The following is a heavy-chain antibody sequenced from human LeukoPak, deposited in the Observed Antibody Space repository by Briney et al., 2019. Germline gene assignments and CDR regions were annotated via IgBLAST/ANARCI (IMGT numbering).Heavy chain of an antibody. D-gene: IGHD3-3*01. CDR2: IGSSSSYI. Sequence: GGSLRLSCAASGFTFCSYVMNWVRQAPGRGLEWVSSIGSSSSYIYYADSMKGRFTISRDNAKKSLYLQMNSLRAEDTAVYYCARVLAYYDFWSGYSDYWGQGTLVTVSS. J-gene: IGHJ4*02. CDR1: GFTFCSYV. CDR3: ARVLAYYDFWSGYSDY. V-gene: IGHV3-21*01.